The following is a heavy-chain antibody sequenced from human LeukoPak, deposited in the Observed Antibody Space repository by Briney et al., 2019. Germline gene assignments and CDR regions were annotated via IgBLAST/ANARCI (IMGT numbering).Heavy chain of an antibody. CDR1: GFTFGDYA. V-gene: IGHV3-49*03. J-gene: IGHJ6*03. D-gene: IGHD6-13*01. Sequence: GGSLRLSCTASGFTFGDYAMSWFRQAPGKGREWVGFIRSKDYGGTTEYAASVKGRFTISRDDSKSIAYLQMNSLKTEDTAVYYCTRDVTTAARSLRYYMDVWGKGTTVTVSS. CDR2: IRSKDYGGTT. CDR3: TRDVTTAARSLRYYMDV.